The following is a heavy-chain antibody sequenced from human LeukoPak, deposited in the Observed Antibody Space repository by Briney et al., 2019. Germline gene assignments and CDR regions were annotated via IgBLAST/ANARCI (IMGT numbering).Heavy chain of an antibody. CDR2: IKSKTDGGTT. J-gene: IGHJ4*02. CDR3: TTDGLMVRGVMHND. D-gene: IGHD3-10*01. Sequence: GGSLRHSCAASGFTFSNAWMSWVRQAPGKGLEWVGRIKSKTDGGTTDYAAPVKGRFTISRDDSENTLFLQMNSLKTEDTAVYYCTTDGLMVRGVMHNDWGQGTLVTVSS. CDR1: GFTFSNAW. V-gene: IGHV3-15*01.